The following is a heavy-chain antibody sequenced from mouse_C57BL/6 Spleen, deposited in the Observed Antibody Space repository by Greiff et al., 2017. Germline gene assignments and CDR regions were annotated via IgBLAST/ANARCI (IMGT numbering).Heavy chain of an antibody. D-gene: IGHD1-3*01. J-gene: IGHJ3*01. CDR2: ISDGGSYT. Sequence: HLVESGGGLVKPGGSLKLSCAASGFTFSSYAMSWVRQTPEKRLEWVATISDGGSYTYYPDNVKGRFTISRDNAKNNLYLQMSHLKSEDTAMYYCARDSGNWFAYWGQGTLVTVSA. V-gene: IGHV5-4*01. CDR3: ARDSGNWFAY. CDR1: GFTFSSYA.